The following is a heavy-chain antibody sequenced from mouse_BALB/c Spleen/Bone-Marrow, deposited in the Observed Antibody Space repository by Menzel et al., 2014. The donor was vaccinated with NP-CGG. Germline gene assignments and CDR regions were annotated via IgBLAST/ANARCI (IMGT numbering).Heavy chain of an antibody. V-gene: IGHV1-54*01. J-gene: IGHJ2*01. D-gene: IGHD2-10*01. Sequence: VKLQESGAELVRPGTSVKVSCKASGYAFTNYLIEWVKQRPGQGLEWIGVINPGSGCTNYNEKFKGKATLTADKSSSTAYMQLSSLTSDDSAVYFCARGAYYGNYFDYWGQGTTLTVSS. CDR3: ARGAYYGNYFDY. CDR2: INPGSGCT. CDR1: GYAFTNYL.